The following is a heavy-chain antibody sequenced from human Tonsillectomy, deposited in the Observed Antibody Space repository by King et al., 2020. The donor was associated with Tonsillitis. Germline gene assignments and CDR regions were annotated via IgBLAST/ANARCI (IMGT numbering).Heavy chain of an antibody. CDR1: GFNFNNTW. V-gene: IGHV3-15*01. J-gene: IGHJ4*02. CDR2: IRSKADGGTT. Sequence: EVQLVESGGGLVKPGGSLRLSCAASGFNFNNTWMSWVRQAPGKGLEWVARIRSKADGGTTDYAAPVKGRFTISRDDSKTILFLQMKSLNTDDTALYYCAAGPIDYWGQGILVTVSS. CDR3: AAGPIDY.